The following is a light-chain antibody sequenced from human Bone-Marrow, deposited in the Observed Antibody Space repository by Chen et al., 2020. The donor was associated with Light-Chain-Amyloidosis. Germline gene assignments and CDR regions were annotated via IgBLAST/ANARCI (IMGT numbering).Light chain of an antibody. Sequence: IVLTQSPGTLSLSPGETATLSCRASQNLHNNWVAWYQQRPGESPRLLIFGASSRASDIPQRLGGSGSGTDCTRTISGLKPEDFAVYYCQQYGSSPRTCGQGTRVEIK. V-gene: IGKV3-20*01. J-gene: IGKJ1*01. CDR2: GAS. CDR3: QQYGSSPRT. CDR1: QNLHNNW.